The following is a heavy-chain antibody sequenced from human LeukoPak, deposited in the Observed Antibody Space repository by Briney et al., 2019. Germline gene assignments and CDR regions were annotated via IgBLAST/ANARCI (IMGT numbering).Heavy chain of an antibody. CDR2: SSSTGGTT. Sequence: GGSLRLYCAASGCTFSSYGMSWVRQAPGKGLEWVSSSSSTGGTTYCADSVKGRFTISRDNSKNTLYLQMNSLRAEDTAIYYCAKNGDRGAYCTGGTCYPYFYYYMDVWGKGTTVTI. CDR3: AKNGDRGAYCTGGTCYPYFYYYMDV. CDR1: GCTFSSYG. D-gene: IGHD2-15*01. V-gene: IGHV3-23*01. J-gene: IGHJ6*03.